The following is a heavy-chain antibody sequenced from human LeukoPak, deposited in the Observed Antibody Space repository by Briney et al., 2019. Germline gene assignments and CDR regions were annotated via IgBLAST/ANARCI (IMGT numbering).Heavy chain of an antibody. V-gene: IGHV3-33*01. CDR3: ARDKYSSSWCLPLASRYYYYGMDV. CDR2: IWYDGSNK. J-gene: IGHJ6*02. D-gene: IGHD6-13*01. Sequence: GGSLRLSCAASGFTFSSYGMHWVRQAPGKGLEWVAVIWYDGSNKYYADSVKGRFTISRDNSKNTLYLQMNSLRAEDTAVYYCARDKYSSSWCLPLASRYYYYGMDVWGQGTTVTVSS. CDR1: GFTFSSYG.